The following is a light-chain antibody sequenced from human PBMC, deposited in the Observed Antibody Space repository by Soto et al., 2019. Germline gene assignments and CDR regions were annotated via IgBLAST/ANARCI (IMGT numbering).Light chain of an antibody. CDR2: DVS. Sequence: QSALTQPASVSGSPGQSITISCTGTSSDVGGYNYVSWYQQHPGKAPKLMIYDVSNRPSGVSNRFSGSKSGNPASLTISGLQAEDEGDYYCSSYTSSSTLVVFGGGTKLTVL. CDR3: SSYTSSSTLVV. CDR1: SSDVGGYNY. V-gene: IGLV2-14*01. J-gene: IGLJ2*01.